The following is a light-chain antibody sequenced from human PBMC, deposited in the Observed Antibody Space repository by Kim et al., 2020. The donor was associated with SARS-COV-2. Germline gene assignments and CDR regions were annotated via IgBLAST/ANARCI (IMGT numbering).Light chain of an antibody. CDR1: QSVSSN. V-gene: IGKV3-15*01. CDR3: QQSNNWPPYT. J-gene: IGKJ2*01. Sequence: EIVMTQSPATLSVSPGERATLSCRASQSVSSNLAWYQQKPGQAPRLLIYGASTRATGIPARFSGSGSGTEFTLTISSLQSEDFAVYYCQQSNNWPPYTFCQGTK. CDR2: GAS.